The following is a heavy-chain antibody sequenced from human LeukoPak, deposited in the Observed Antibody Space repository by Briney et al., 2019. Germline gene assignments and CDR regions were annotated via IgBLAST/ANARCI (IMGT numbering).Heavy chain of an antibody. CDR3: VKGGNGYCTNGICSPRVVAAIDN. J-gene: IGHJ4*02. D-gene: IGHD2-8*01. V-gene: IGHV3-23*01. CDR2: ISGSGGTT. Sequence: GGSLRLSCAASGFTFSSYAMSWVRQAPGKGLEWASGISGSGGTTHYADSVKGRFTISRDNSKNTLYLQMNSLRAGDTAVYYCVKGGNGYCTNGICSPRVVAAIDNWGQGTLVTVSS. CDR1: GFTFSSYA.